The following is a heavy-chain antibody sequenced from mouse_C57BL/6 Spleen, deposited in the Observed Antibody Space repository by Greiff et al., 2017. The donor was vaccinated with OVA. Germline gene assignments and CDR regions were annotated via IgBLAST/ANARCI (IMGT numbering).Heavy chain of an antibody. Sequence: EVKLMESGGGLVQPGGSMKLSCAASGLTFSDAWMDWVRQSPEKGLEWVAEIRNKANNHATYYAESVKGRFTISRDDSKSSVYLQMNSLRAEDTGIYYCTRGSLPWYCDVWGTGTTVTVSS. J-gene: IGHJ1*03. CDR2: IRNKANNHAT. CDR1: GLTFSDAW. CDR3: TRGSLPWYCDV. V-gene: IGHV6-6*01.